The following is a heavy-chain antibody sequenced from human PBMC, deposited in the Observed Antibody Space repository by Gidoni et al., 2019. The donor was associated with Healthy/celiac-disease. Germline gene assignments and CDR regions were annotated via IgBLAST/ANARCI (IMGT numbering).Heavy chain of an antibody. D-gene: IGHD3-22*01. Sequence: QPPGKGLEWIGEINHSGSTNYNPSLKSRVTISVDTSKNQFSLKLSSVTAADTAVYYCARRPPIVVNYGMDVWGQGTTVTVSS. V-gene: IGHV4-34*01. J-gene: IGHJ6*02. CDR3: ARRPPIVVNYGMDV. CDR2: INHSGST.